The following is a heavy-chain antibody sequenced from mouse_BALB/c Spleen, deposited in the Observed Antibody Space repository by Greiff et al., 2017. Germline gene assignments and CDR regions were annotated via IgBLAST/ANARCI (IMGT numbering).Heavy chain of an antibody. CDR3: ARGPYGNYEGYYAMDY. J-gene: IGHJ4*01. D-gene: IGHD2-1*01. Sequence: QVHVKQPGSELVRPGASVKLSCKASGYTFTSYWMHWVKQRPGQGLEWIGNIYPNNGGTIYNQKFKGKATLTVDKSSSTAYMELRSLTSEDTAVYYCARGPYGNYEGYYAMDYWGQGTSVTVSS. CDR1: GYTFTSYW. CDR2: IYPNNGGT. V-gene: IGHV1-53*01.